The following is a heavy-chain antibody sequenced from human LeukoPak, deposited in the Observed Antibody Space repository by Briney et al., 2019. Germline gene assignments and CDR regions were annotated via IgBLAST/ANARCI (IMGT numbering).Heavy chain of an antibody. D-gene: IGHD7-27*01. V-gene: IGHV3-7*03. CDR1: GFAFSSYW. CDR3: AKDGDNDSIPPFDY. CDR2: IKQDGSEK. J-gene: IGHJ4*02. Sequence: GGSLRLSCTASGFAFSSYWMSWVRQAPGKGLEWVASIKQDGSEKYYVDSVKGRFTVSRDNAKNSLYLQMNSLRDEDTAVYYCAKDGDNDSIPPFDYWGQGNLVTVSS.